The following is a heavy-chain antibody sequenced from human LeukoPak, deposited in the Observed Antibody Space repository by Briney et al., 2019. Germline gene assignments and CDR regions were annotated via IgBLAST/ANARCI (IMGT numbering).Heavy chain of an antibody. Sequence: GGSLRLSCAASGFTFSSYMMNWVRQAPGKGLEWVLSISTSSSYIYYADSVKGRFTISRDNARNSVYLQMNSLRADDTAVYYCARDDGSYYDSRGVDYWGQGTLVTVSS. D-gene: IGHD3-22*01. CDR2: ISTSSSYI. V-gene: IGHV3-21*01. J-gene: IGHJ4*02. CDR1: GFTFSSYM. CDR3: ARDDGSYYDSRGVDY.